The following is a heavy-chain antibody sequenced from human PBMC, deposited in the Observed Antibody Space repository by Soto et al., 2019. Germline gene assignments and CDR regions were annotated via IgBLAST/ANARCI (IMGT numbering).Heavy chain of an antibody. J-gene: IGHJ6*02. V-gene: IGHV1-2*04. Sequence: ASVKVSCKASGYTFTGYYMHWVRQAPGQGLEWMGWINPNSGGTNYAQKFQGWVTMTRDTSISTAYMELSRLRSDDTAVYYCARDFGYSYGYPYYYGMDVWGQGTTVTVSS. CDR2: INPNSGGT. CDR3: ARDFGYSYGYPYYYGMDV. CDR1: GYTFTGYY. D-gene: IGHD5-18*01.